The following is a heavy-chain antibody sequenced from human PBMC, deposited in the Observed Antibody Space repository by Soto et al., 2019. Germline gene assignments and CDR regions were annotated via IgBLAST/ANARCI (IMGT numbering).Heavy chain of an antibody. D-gene: IGHD2-15*01. CDR3: ARQCRGVTCHWFVP. J-gene: IGHJ5*02. V-gene: IGHV4-59*08. CDR2: IYLGGSI. CDR1: GASISSYY. Sequence: SETLSLTCSVPGASISSYYYTWIRQTPGKGLEWIGYIYLGGSINYNPSFKSRVIISVDTSKNQFSLTLTSVTAADTAVYYCARQCRGVTCHWFVPWGQGTLVTVS.